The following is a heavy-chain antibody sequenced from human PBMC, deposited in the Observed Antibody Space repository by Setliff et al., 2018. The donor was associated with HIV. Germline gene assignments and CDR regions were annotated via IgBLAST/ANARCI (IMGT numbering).Heavy chain of an antibody. J-gene: IGHJ3*02. Sequence: PGGSLRLSCAASGFTFTISWMNWVRQAPGKGLEWVSGINWNGGSTGYADSVKGRFTISRDNAKNSLYLQMNSLRAEDTALYYCARGTVGDAFDIWGQGTMVTVSS. V-gene: IGHV3-20*04. D-gene: IGHD3-10*01. CDR2: INWNGGST. CDR3: ARGTVGDAFDI. CDR1: GFTFTISW.